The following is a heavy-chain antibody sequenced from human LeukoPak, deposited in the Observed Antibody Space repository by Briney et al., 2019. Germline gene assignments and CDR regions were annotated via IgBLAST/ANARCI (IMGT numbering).Heavy chain of an antibody. Sequence: GGSLRLSCAASGFTFSDYYMSWIRQAPGKGLEWVSYISSSSSYTNYADPVKGRFTISRDNAKNSLYLQMNSLRAEDTAVYYCARDGSGSPDYWGQGTLVTVSS. CDR3: ARDGSGSPDY. CDR2: ISSSSSYT. J-gene: IGHJ4*02. CDR1: GFTFSDYY. V-gene: IGHV3-11*06. D-gene: IGHD3-10*01.